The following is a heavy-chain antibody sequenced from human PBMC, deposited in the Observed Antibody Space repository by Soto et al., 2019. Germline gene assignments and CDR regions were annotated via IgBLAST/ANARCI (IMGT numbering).Heavy chain of an antibody. Sequence: QVQLVESGGGVVQPGRSLRLSCETSGFTFSHYGMHWVRQAPGKGLEWVALTAYDGSNNYYADSVKGRFAISRDNSKNTLYLQMNRLRAEDTAVYYCAKDLATVSTDYYYYAMDVWGLGTTVTVSS. V-gene: IGHV3-30*18. CDR3: AKDLATVSTDYYYYAMDV. CDR2: TAYDGSNN. J-gene: IGHJ6*02. D-gene: IGHD4-4*01. CDR1: GFTFSHYG.